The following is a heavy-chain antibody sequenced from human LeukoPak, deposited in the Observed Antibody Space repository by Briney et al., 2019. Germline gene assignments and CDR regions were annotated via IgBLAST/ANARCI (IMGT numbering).Heavy chain of an antibody. J-gene: IGHJ5*02. V-gene: IGHV4-31*03. Sequence: SQTLSLTCTVSGGSISSGGYYWSWIRQHPGKGLEWIGYIYYSGSTYYNPSLKSRVTISVDTSKNQFSLKLSSVTAADTAVYYCARDGAVAGTRWFDPWGQRTLVTVSS. CDR3: ARDGAVAGTRWFDP. D-gene: IGHD6-19*01. CDR2: IYYSGST. CDR1: GGSISSGGYY.